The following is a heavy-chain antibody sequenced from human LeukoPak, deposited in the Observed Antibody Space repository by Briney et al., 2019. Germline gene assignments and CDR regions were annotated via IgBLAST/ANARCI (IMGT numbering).Heavy chain of an antibody. CDR3: ASRYCSGGSCYLGC. V-gene: IGHV4-59*08. CDR2: IYYSGST. D-gene: IGHD2-15*01. CDR1: GGSISSYY. Sequence: PSETLSLTCTVSGGSISSYYWSWIRQPPGKGLEWIGYIYYSGSTNYNPSLKSRVTISVDTSKNQFSLKLSSVTAADTAVYYCASRYCSGGSCYLGCWGQGTLVTVSS. J-gene: IGHJ4*02.